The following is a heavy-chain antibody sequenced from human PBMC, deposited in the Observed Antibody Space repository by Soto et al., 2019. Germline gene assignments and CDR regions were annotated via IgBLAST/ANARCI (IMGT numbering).Heavy chain of an antibody. Sequence: GASVKVSCKASGITFSTYAIHWVRQAPGQGLEWMGWINAGNGNTRYSQKFQGRVTLTRDTSASTTYMDLSSLRSEDTAIYYCARAISGYVTWGQGTPVTVSS. CDR2: INAGNGNT. CDR3: ARAISGYVT. V-gene: IGHV1-3*01. D-gene: IGHD5-12*01. CDR1: GITFSTYA. J-gene: IGHJ4*02.